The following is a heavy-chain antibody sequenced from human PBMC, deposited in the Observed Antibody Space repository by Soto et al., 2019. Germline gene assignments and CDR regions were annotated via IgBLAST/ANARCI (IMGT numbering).Heavy chain of an antibody. CDR2: INIVGGNT. V-gene: IGHV3-23*01. CDR3: TKNYYFDS. CDR1: GFTFSNYA. Sequence: VQLLESGGGLVQPGGSLRLSCAASGFTFSNYAMSWVRQAPGKALEWVSSINIVGGNTNYADSVRGRFPMSRDDSKNTVFLPMNSPEAEDTAIYYCTKNYYFDSWGQGTLVTVSS. J-gene: IGHJ4*02.